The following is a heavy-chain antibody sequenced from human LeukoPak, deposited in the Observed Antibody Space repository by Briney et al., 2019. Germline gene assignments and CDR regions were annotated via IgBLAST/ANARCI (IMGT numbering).Heavy chain of an antibody. Sequence: GESLKISCKGSGYSFTSYWISWVRQMPGKGLEWRGRIDPSDSYTNYSPSFQGHVTISADKSISTAYLQWSSLKASDTAMYYCASPRRDYVWGTYRHDAFDIWGQGTMVTVSS. V-gene: IGHV5-10-1*01. CDR3: ASPRRDYVWGTYRHDAFDI. CDR1: GYSFTSYW. CDR2: IDPSDSYT. D-gene: IGHD3-16*02. J-gene: IGHJ3*02.